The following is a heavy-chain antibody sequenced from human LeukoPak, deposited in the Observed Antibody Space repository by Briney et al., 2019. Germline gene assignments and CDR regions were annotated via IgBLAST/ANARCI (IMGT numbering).Heavy chain of an antibody. CDR3: ARSVVVVAPTNPGAGYYFDY. V-gene: IGHV4-59*08. D-gene: IGHD2-15*01. CDR1: GGSISSYY. CDR2: IYYSGST. Sequence: SETLSLTCTVPGGSISSYYWSWIRQPPGKGLEWIGYIYYSGSTNYNPSLKSRVTISVDTSKNQFSLKLSSVTAADTAVYYCARSVVVVAPTNPGAGYYFDYWGQGTLVTVSS. J-gene: IGHJ4*02.